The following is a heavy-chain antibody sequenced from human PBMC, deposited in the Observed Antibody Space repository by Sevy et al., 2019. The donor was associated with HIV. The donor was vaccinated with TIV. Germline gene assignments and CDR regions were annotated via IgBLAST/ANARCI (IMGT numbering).Heavy chain of an antibody. J-gene: IGHJ4*02. V-gene: IGHV4-34*01. D-gene: IGHD4-17*01. CDR2: INHSGGT. Sequence: SETLSLTCAVYGGSFSGYYWSWIRQPPGKGLEWIGEINHSGGTNYNPSLKSRVTISVDTSKNQFSLRLSSVTAADTAVYYCARESHNSSDYGGLRSHFDYWGQGTLVTVSS. CDR1: GGSFSGYY. CDR3: ARESHNSSDYGGLRSHFDY.